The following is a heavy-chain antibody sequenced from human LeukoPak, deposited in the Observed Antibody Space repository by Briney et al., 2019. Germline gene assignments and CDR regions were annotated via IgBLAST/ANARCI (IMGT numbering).Heavy chain of an antibody. J-gene: IGHJ6*02. V-gene: IGHV1-18*04. CDR2: ISAYNGNT. Sequence: ASVKVSCKASGYTFTSYGISWVRQAPGQGLEWMGWISAYNGNTNYAQKLQGRVTMATDTSTSTAYMELRSLRSDDTAVYYCAREGDMVRGVRSYYYGMDVWGQGTLVTVSS. CDR3: AREGDMVRGVRSYYYGMDV. D-gene: IGHD3-10*01. CDR1: GYTFTSYG.